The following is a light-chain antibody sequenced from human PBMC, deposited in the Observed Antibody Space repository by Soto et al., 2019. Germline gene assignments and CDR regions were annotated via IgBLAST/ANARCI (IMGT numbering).Light chain of an antibody. J-gene: IGKJ1*01. CDR3: QQRSNWPWT. CDR1: QSVSSY. Sequence: EIVLTQSPATLSLSPGERATLSCRASQSVSSYLAWYQQKPGQAPRLLIYDASNRATGIPARFSGSGSGTDFTLNIRSLEPEDFEVYYCQQRSNWPWTFGQGTKVDIK. V-gene: IGKV3-11*01. CDR2: DAS.